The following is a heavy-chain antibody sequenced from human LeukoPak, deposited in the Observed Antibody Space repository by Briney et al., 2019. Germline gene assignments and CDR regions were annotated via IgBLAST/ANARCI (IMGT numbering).Heavy chain of an antibody. CDR3: AKETSGGEYNYAWGILDY. V-gene: IGHV3-23*01. CDR1: GFTFSSYA. D-gene: IGHD5-18*01. J-gene: IGHJ4*02. Sequence: GGSLRLSCAASGFTFSSYAMSWVRQAPGKGLEWVSSISGSSGSTAYADSVKGRFTISRDNSKNTLYLQMNSLRAEDTAVYYCAKETSGGEYNYAWGILDYGGQGTLVTVYS. CDR2: ISGSSGST.